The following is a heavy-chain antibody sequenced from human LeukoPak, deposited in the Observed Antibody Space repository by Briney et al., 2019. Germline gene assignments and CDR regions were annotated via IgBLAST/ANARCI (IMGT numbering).Heavy chain of an antibody. CDR3: ARDRSRALDY. Sequence: GGSLRLSCAASGFTFSSYAMHWVRQAPGKGLEWVAVISYDGSNKYYADSVKGRFTISRDNSKNTLYLQMNSLRAEDTAVYYCARDRSRALDYWGRGPRVPVPS. V-gene: IGHV3-30-3*01. CDR2: ISYDGSNK. CDR1: GFTFSSYA. J-gene: IGHJ4*02.